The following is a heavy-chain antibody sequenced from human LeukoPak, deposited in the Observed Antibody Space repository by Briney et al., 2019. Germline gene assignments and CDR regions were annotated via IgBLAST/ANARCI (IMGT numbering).Heavy chain of an antibody. Sequence: GASVKVSCKASGYTFTSCGISWVRQAPGQGLEWMGWISAYNGNTNYAQKLQGRVTMTTDTSTSTAYMELRSLRSDDTAVYYCVAIVGATYYDFWSGYYLFDYWGQGTLVTVSS. CDR3: VAIVGATYYDFWSGYYLFDY. V-gene: IGHV1-18*01. CDR1: GYTFTSCG. J-gene: IGHJ4*02. CDR2: ISAYNGNT. D-gene: IGHD3-3*01.